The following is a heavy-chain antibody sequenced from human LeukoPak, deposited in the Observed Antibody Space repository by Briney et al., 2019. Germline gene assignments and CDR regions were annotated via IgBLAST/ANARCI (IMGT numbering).Heavy chain of an antibody. CDR3: ARAQTTVTRVSY. V-gene: IGHV3-11*04. D-gene: IGHD4-17*01. Sequence: PGGSLRLSCAASGFTFSDYYMSWIRQAPGKGLEWVSYISSGSTIYYADSVKGRFTISRDNAKNSLYLQMNSLRAEDTAVYYCARAQTTVTRVSYWGQGTLVTVSS. CDR1: GFTFSDYY. CDR2: ISSGSTI. J-gene: IGHJ4*02.